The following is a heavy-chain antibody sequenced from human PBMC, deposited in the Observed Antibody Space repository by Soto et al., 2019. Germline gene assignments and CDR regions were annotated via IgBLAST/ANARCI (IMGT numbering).Heavy chain of an antibody. CDR2: IWYDGNNK. CDR1: GFTFSSYG. D-gene: IGHD1-1*01. Sequence: QVQLVESGGGVVQPGRSLRLSCAASGFTFSSYGMHWVRQAPGKGLEWVAVIWYDGNNKYYADSVKGRFTISRDNSKNTLYLQMNSLRAEDTAVYYCARDWVQLARLNYYYGMDVWGQGTTVTVSS. CDR3: ARDWVQLARLNYYYGMDV. V-gene: IGHV3-33*01. J-gene: IGHJ6*02.